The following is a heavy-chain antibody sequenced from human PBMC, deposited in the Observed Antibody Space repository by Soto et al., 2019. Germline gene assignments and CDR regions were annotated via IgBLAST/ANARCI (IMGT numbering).Heavy chain of an antibody. V-gene: IGHV3-9*01. CDR2: ISWNSGSI. CDR1: GFTFADYA. CDR3: AKEPVVIVAAQGAFDI. Sequence: GGSLRLSCAASGFTFADYAMHWVRQDPGKGLEWVSGISWNSGSIGYADSVKGRFTISRDNAKNSLYLQMNSLRAEDTALYYCAKEPVVIVAAQGAFDIWGQGTMVTVSS. J-gene: IGHJ3*02. D-gene: IGHD6-6*01.